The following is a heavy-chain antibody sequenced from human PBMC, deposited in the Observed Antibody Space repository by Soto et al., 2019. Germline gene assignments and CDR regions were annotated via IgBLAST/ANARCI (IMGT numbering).Heavy chain of an antibody. D-gene: IGHD4-4*01. Sequence: PSETLSLTCTVSGDSISSNGYYWSWIRQHPGKGLEWIGYIYYSGSTYYNPSLKSRVTISLDTSKNQFSLKLSSVTAADTAVYYCARVDYSNLGNNWFDPWGQGALVTVSS. V-gene: IGHV4-31*03. CDR3: ARVDYSNLGNNWFDP. CDR2: IYYSGST. J-gene: IGHJ5*02. CDR1: GDSISSNGYY.